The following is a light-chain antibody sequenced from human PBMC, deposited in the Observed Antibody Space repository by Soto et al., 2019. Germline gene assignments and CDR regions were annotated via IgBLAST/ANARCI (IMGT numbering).Light chain of an antibody. J-gene: IGKJ1*01. CDR3: QQYNTWPWT. V-gene: IGKV3-15*01. CDR2: GAS. Sequence: EIVMTQSPGTLSVSPGERATLSCRASQSFSTNLAWYQQKPGQPPRLLIYGASTRATDIPARFSGSGSGSGSGTEFTLTISNLQFEDFALYYCQQYNTWPWTFGQGTKVEIK. CDR1: QSFSTN.